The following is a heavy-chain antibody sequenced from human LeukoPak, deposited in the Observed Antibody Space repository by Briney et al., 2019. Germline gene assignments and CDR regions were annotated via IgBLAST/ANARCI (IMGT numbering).Heavy chain of an antibody. D-gene: IGHD3-22*01. J-gene: IGHJ4*02. V-gene: IGHV3-21*01. CDR1: GFTFSSYS. Sequence: PGGSLRLSCAASGFTFSSYSMNWVRQAPGKGLEWVSSISSSSSYIYYADSVKGRFTISRDNAKNPLYLQMNSLRAEDTAVYYCARGAHYYDSSGYFDYWGQGTLVTVSS. CDR2: ISSSSSYI. CDR3: ARGAHYYDSSGYFDY.